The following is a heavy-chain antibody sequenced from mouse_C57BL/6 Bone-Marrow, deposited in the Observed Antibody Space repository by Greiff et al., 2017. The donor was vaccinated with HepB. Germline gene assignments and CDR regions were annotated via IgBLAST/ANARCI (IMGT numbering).Heavy chain of an antibody. J-gene: IGHJ4*01. Sequence: EVQLVESGPGLVKPSQSLSLTCSVTGYSITSGYYWNWFRQFPGNKLEWMGYISYDGSNNYNPSLKNRISITRDTSKNQFFLKLNSVTTEDTATYYYAREEDSNYGYYAMDYWGQGTSVTVSS. CDR1: GYSITSGYY. CDR3: AREEDSNYGYYAMDY. CDR2: ISYDGSN. D-gene: IGHD2-5*01. V-gene: IGHV3-6*01.